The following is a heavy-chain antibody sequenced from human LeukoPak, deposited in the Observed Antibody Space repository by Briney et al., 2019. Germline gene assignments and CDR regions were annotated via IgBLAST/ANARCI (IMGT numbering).Heavy chain of an antibody. CDR3: AKDNYYDTSGGFFAY. V-gene: IGHV3-23*01. CDR1: GFMFDQYD. CDR2: IGASGST. Sequence: GGSLRLSCRTSGFMFDQYDMSWVRQAPGKGLEWVSGIGASGSTYYSDSVKGRFTISRDNSKNTLFLQIINLRVEGTAVYYCAKDNYYDTSGGFFAYWGQGALVSVSS. J-gene: IGHJ4*02. D-gene: IGHD3-22*01.